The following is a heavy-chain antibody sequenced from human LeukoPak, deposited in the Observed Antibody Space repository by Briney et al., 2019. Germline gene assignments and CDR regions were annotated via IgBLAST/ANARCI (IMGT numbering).Heavy chain of an antibody. Sequence: GGSLTLSCAASGFTYSGSAIHGVRQAWGKGGEWVGRVRSKHNNYATTYAAWVEDNFTSSREESKKTAYLQMNSLSAEDTAVYYCASYHSAWGQGTLVTVSS. CDR1: GFTYSGSA. CDR3: ASYHSA. V-gene: IGHV3-73*01. CDR2: VRSKHNNYAT. D-gene: IGHD2-2*01. J-gene: IGHJ4*02.